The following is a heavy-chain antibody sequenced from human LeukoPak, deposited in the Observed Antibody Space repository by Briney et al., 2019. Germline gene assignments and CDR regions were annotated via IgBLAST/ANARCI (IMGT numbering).Heavy chain of an antibody. CDR3: ATRSRDSSGYYLGAFDG. D-gene: IGHD3-22*01. Sequence: GGSLRLSCEASGFIFSSYAMAWVRQAPGKGLDWVSVIGASGADTYYSDSAKGRFTVSRDNSKDTLFLHMSSLRAEDTAVYFCATRSRDSSGYYLGAFDGWGQGTTVTVSS. CDR1: GFIFSSYA. CDR2: IGASGADT. V-gene: IGHV3-23*01. J-gene: IGHJ3*01.